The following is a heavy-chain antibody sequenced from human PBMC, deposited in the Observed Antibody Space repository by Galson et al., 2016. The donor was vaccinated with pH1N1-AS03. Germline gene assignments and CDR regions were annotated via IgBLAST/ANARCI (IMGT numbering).Heavy chain of an antibody. Sequence: PALVKPTQTLTLTCSFSGFSLTATGEGVGWIRQSPGTPLEWLALLYWDGDKRFRPSLQNRLTIRKDTSKKEVIFTVTDMDTADSATYDCVHGAREAAAGVFDYWGQGTRVTVSS. CDR1: GFSLTATGEG. CDR2: LYWDGDK. D-gene: IGHD6-13*01. V-gene: IGHV2-5*02. J-gene: IGHJ4*02. CDR3: VHGAREAAAGVFDY.